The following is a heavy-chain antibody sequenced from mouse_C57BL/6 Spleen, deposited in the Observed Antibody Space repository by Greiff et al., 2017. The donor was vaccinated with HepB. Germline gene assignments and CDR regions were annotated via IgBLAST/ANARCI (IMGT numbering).Heavy chain of an antibody. CDR3: ARRGADYDVNWYFDV. D-gene: IGHD2-4*01. J-gene: IGHJ1*03. CDR2: IHPNSGST. Sequence: QVQLQQPGAELVKPGASVKLSCKASGYTFTSYWMHWVKQRPGQGLEWIGMIHPNSGSTNYNEKFKSKATLTVDKSSSTAYMQLSSLTSEDSAVYYCARRGADYDVNWYFDVWGTGTTVTVSS. CDR1: GYTFTSYW. V-gene: IGHV1-64*01.